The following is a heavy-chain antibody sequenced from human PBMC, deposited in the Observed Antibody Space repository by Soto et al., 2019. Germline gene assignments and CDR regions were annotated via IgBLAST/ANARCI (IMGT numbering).Heavy chain of an antibody. CDR2: IYHSGST. J-gene: IGHJ5*02. V-gene: IGHV4-30-2*01. Sequence: TLSLTCAVSGGSISSGGYSWSWIRQPPVKGLEWIGYIYHSGSTYYNPSPKSRVTISVDRSKNQFSLKLSSVTAADTAVYYCARGGGYDSSGYYASYNWFDHWGQETLVTVSS. CDR1: GGSISSGGYS. D-gene: IGHD3-22*01. CDR3: ARGGGYDSSGYYASYNWFDH.